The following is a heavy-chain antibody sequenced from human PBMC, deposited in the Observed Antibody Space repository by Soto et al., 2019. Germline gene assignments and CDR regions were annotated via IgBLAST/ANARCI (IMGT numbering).Heavy chain of an antibody. D-gene: IGHD2-21*02. J-gene: IGHJ3*02. Sequence: QVQLVQSGAEVKKPGSSVKVSCKASGGTFSSYAISWVRQAPGQGLEWMGGIIPIFGTANYAQKFQGRVTITADESTSTAYLGLSSLRSEDTGVYYWGRAPRDTVVTPRVAFDIWGQGTMVTVSS. CDR3: GRAPRDTVVTPRVAFDI. CDR1: GGTFSSYA. CDR2: IIPIFGTA. V-gene: IGHV1-69*01.